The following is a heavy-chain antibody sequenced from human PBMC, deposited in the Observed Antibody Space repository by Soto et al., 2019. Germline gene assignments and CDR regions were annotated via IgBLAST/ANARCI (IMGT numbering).Heavy chain of an antibody. CDR1: GYTFTSYC. Sequence: ASVKVSCKSSGYTFTSYCISWVRQAPGQGLECMGWISAYNGNTNYAQKLQGRVTMTTDTSTSTAYMELRSLRSDDTAVYYCARAPPNTYYYDSSGYSEYYFDYWGQGTLVTVPQ. CDR3: ARAPPNTYYYDSSGYSEYYFDY. J-gene: IGHJ4*02. CDR2: ISAYNGNT. D-gene: IGHD3-22*01. V-gene: IGHV1-18*01.